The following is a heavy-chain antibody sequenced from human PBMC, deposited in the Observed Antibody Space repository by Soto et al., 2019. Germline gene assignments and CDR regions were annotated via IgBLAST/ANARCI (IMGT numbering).Heavy chain of an antibody. CDR2: IYYSGST. J-gene: IGHJ4*02. V-gene: IGHV4-59*01. Sequence: SETLSLTCTVSGGSISSYYWSWIRQPPGKGLEWIGYIYYSGSTNYNPSLKSRVTISVDTSKNQFSLKLSSVTAADTAVHYCARGPPLRYYDSSGYYPDYWGQGTLVTVSS. CDR3: ARGPPLRYYDSSGYYPDY. CDR1: GGSISSYY. D-gene: IGHD3-22*01.